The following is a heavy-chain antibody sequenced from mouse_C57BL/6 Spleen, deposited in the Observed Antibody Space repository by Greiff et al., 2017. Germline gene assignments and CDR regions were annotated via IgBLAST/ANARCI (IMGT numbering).Heavy chain of an antibody. CDR2: IHPNSGST. J-gene: IGHJ2*01. CDR1: GYTFTSYW. CDR3: ARTGAGTEAFDY. Sequence: QVQLQQPGAELVKPGASVKLSCKASGYTFTSYWMHWVKQRPGQGLEWIGMIHPNSGSTNYNQKFKGKATLTVDTSSSTAYMQLSSLTSEDSAVYYCARTGAGTEAFDYWGQGTTLTVSS. D-gene: IGHD3-3*01. V-gene: IGHV1-64*01.